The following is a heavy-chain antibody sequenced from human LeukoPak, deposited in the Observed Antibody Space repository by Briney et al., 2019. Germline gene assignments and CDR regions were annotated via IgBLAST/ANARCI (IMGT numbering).Heavy chain of an antibody. CDR3: ARALGYCSSTSCYSGDFDY. V-gene: IGHV4-59*01. CDR2: IYYSGST. Sequence: PSETLSLTCTVSGGSISSYYWSWIRQPPGKGLEWIGYIYYSGSTNYNPSLKSRVTISVDTSKNQFSLKLSSVIAADTAVYYCARALGYCSSTSCYSGDFDYWGQGTLVTVSS. CDR1: GGSISSYY. D-gene: IGHD2-2*01. J-gene: IGHJ4*02.